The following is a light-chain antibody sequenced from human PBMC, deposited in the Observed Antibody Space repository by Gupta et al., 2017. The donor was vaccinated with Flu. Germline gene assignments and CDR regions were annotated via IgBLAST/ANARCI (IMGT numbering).Light chain of an antibody. CDR3: AAWDDSMNGPV. CDR2: SNN. V-gene: IGLV1-44*01. Sequence: QSALTQPPSASGTPGQRITIPCSGSSSNIGSNTVDWYQQHPGTAPKLLIYSNNQRPSGVPDRFSGSKSGTSASLAISGLQSEEEADYYCAAWDDSMNGPVFGGGTKLTVL. CDR1: SSNIGSNT. J-gene: IGLJ2*01.